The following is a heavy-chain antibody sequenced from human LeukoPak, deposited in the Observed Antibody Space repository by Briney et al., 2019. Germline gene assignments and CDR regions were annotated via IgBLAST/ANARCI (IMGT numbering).Heavy chain of an antibody. D-gene: IGHD3-10*01. CDR1: GFTFDDYA. V-gene: IGHV3-9*01. Sequence: PGGSLRLSCAASGFTFDDYAMHWVRQAPGKGLEWVSGISWNSGSIGYADSVKGRFTISRDNAKNSLYLQMNSLRAEDTALYYCAKDPSYCSGSSGLDYWGQGTLVTVSS. CDR2: ISWNSGSI. J-gene: IGHJ4*02. CDR3: AKDPSYCSGSSGLDY.